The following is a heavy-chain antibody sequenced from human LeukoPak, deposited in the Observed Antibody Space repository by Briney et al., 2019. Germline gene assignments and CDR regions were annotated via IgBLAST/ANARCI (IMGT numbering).Heavy chain of an antibody. D-gene: IGHD5-18*01. V-gene: IGHV3-23*01. CDR1: GFTFSSYA. CDR2: ISGSGGST. Sequence: PGGSLRLSCAASGFTFSSYAMSWVRQAPGKGLEWVSAISGSGGSTYYADSVKGRFTISRDNSKNTLYLQMNSLRAEDTAVYHCAKDRLDTAMGSGMDVWGQGTTVTVSS. J-gene: IGHJ6*02. CDR3: AKDRLDTAMGSGMDV.